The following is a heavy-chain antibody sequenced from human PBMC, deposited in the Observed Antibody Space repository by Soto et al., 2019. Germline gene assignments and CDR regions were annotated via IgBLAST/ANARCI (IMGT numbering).Heavy chain of an antibody. V-gene: IGHV3-23*01. J-gene: IGHJ4*02. Sequence: GGSLRLPCAASEFSFSSYALNWVRQAPGKGLEWVSAISATGTTTYYADSVKGRFTISRDNSKRTLFLQMDSLSPEDTAVYYCATYSSPFDYWGQGTLVTVSS. D-gene: IGHD6-13*01. CDR2: ISATGTTT. CDR3: ATYSSPFDY. CDR1: EFSFSSYA.